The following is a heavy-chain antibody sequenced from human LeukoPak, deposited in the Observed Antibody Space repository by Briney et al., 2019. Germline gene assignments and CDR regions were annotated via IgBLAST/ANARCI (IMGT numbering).Heavy chain of an antibody. CDR1: GYTFTGYY. Sequence: GASVKVSCKASGYTFTGYYMHWVRQAPGQGLEWMGWINPNSGGTNYAQKFQGRVTMTRDTPISAAYMELSRLRSDDTAVYYCARDAAGYDLGVDYWGQGTLVTVSS. D-gene: IGHD5-12*01. V-gene: IGHV1-2*02. CDR3: ARDAAGYDLGVDY. J-gene: IGHJ4*02. CDR2: INPNSGGT.